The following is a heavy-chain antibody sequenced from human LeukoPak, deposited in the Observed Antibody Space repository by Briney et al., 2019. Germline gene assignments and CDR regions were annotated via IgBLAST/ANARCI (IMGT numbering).Heavy chain of an antibody. CDR1: GFTFSNAW. J-gene: IGHJ4*02. Sequence: SGGSLRLSCAASGFTFSNAWMSWVRQAPGKGLEWVGRIKSKTDGGTTDYAAPVKGRFTISRDDSKNTLYLQVNSLKTEDTAVYYRTAGSGSYYKYYFDYWGQGTLVTVSS. V-gene: IGHV3-15*01. CDR2: IKSKTDGGTT. CDR3: TAGSGSYYKYYFDY. D-gene: IGHD3-10*01.